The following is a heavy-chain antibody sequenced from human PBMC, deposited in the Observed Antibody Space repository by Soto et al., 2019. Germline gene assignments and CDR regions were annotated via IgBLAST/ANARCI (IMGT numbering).Heavy chain of an antibody. J-gene: IGHJ6*02. CDR2: ISAYNGNT. D-gene: IGHD3-3*01. V-gene: IGHV1-18*01. Sequence: GASVKVSCKASGYTFTSYGISWVRQAPGQGLEWMGWISAYNGNTNYAQKLQGRVTMTTDTSTSTAYMELRSLRSDDTAVYYCARAMVRFLEWVPDSYYYTMDVWGQGTTVTVSS. CDR3: ARAMVRFLEWVPDSYYYTMDV. CDR1: GYTFTSYG.